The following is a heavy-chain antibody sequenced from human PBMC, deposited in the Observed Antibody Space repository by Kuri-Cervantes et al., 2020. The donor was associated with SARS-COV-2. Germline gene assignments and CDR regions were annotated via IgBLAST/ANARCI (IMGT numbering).Heavy chain of an antibody. V-gene: IGHV4-30-2*01. CDR3: ARWLGYCSGGSCYRTGNWFDP. CDR1: GGSISSGGYS. D-gene: IGHD2-15*01. Sequence: LRLSCAVSGGSISSGGYSWSWIRQPPGKGLEWIGYIYHSGSTYYNPSLKSRVTISVDRSKNQFSLKLSSVTAADTAVYYCARWLGYCSGGSCYRTGNWFDPWGQGTLVTVSS. J-gene: IGHJ5*02. CDR2: IYHSGST.